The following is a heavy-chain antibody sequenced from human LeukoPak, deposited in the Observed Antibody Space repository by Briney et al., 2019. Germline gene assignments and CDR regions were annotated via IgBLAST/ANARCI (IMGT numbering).Heavy chain of an antibody. D-gene: IGHD3-3*01. CDR1: GGTFSSYA. J-gene: IGHJ5*02. CDR3: ARKPFKDFWYLDP. CDR2: IIPIFGTA. V-gene: IGHV1-69*01. Sequence: SVKVFCKASGGTFSSYAISWLRQAPGQGLEWMGGIIPIFGTANYAQKFQGRVTITADESTSTAYMELSSLRSEDTAVYYCARKPFKDFWYLDPWGQGTLVTVSS.